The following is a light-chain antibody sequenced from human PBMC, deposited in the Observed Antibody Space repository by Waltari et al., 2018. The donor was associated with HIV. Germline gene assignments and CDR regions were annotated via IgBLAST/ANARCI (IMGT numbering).Light chain of an antibody. CDR3: QQYYSAPYT. J-gene: IGKJ2*01. V-gene: IGKV4-1*01. Sequence: DMVMTQSPDSLAVSLGERATINCKSSQSLLYSSRNDNYLAWFQQKPGQPPKLLIYWASTRESGVPDRFSGSGSGTDFTLTINSLQAEDVAVYYCQQYYSAPYTFGQGTKLEIK. CDR2: WAS. CDR1: QSLLYSSRNDNY.